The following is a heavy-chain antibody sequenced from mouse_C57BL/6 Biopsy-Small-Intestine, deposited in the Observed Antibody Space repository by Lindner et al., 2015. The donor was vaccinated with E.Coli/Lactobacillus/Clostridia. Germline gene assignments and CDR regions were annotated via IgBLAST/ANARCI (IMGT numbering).Heavy chain of an antibody. D-gene: IGHD3-2*02. J-gene: IGHJ2*01. CDR2: ISYDGSN. CDR3: ARNLRSNYVDY. V-gene: IGHV3-6*01. CDR1: GFSITSGYY. Sequence: VQLQESGPGLVKSSQSLSLTCSVTGFSITSGYYWNWIRQFPGNKLEWMGYISYDGSNNYNPSLKNRISITRDTSKNQFFLKLNSVTTEDTATYFCARNLRSNYVDYWGQGTTLTVSS.